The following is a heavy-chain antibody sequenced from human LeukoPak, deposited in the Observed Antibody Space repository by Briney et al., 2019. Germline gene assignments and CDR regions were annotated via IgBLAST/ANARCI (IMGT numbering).Heavy chain of an antibody. CDR3: ARDSKRRIAVGGHNWFDP. J-gene: IGHJ5*02. D-gene: IGHD6-19*01. CDR1: GFTFEDYG. V-gene: IGHV3-20*04. CDR2: INWNGGST. Sequence: GGSLRLSCAASGFTFEDYGMSWVRQAPGKGLEWVSGINWNGGSTGYADSVKGRFTISSDNAKNSLYLQMNSLRAEDTALYYCARDSKRRIAVGGHNWFDPWGQGTLVTVSS.